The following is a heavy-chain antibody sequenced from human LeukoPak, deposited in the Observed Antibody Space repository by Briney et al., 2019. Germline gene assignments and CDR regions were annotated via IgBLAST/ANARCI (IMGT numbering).Heavy chain of an antibody. CDR1: GFTVSSSY. V-gene: IGHV3-30-3*01. J-gene: IGHJ4*02. Sequence: PGGSLRLSCAASGFTVSSSYVSWVRQAPGKGLEWVAIISFDGGNKYYADSVKGRFTISRDNSKNTLYLQMNSLRAEDTAVYYCARDGIVGSPLFKFDYWGQGTLVTVSS. CDR3: ARDGIVGSPLFKFDY. CDR2: ISFDGGNK. D-gene: IGHD1-26*01.